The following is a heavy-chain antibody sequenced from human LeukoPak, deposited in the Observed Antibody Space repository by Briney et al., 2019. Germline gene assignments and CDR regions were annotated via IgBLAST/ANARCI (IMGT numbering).Heavy chain of an antibody. CDR2: INSGGTHA. CDR3: AKDHSPYYYFYMDA. D-gene: IGHD3/OR15-3a*01. J-gene: IGHJ6*03. V-gene: IGHV3-23*01. Sequence: GGSLRLSCAASGFVFTNYAMTWVRQAPGKGLQWVATINSGGTHAYHAESVKGRFTISRDNSNNALFLQMTNLRADDSALYYCAKDHSPYYYFYMDAWGKGTTVTVSS. CDR1: GFVFTNYA.